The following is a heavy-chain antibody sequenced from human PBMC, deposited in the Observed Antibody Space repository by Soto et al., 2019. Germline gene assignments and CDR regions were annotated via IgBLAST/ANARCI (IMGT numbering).Heavy chain of an antibody. V-gene: IGHV4-59*01. CDR2: INYSGST. CDR1: GTSIGSYY. Sequence: SETLSLTCSVSGTSIGSYYWSWIRQPPGKGLEWIAYINYSGSTNYNPSLRSRVTISVDISNNPFSLRLTSVTAEDTAVYYFARDRYCSGGICYPFVLDYWGQGILVNVSS. D-gene: IGHD2-15*01. CDR3: ARDRYCSGGICYPFVLDY. J-gene: IGHJ4*02.